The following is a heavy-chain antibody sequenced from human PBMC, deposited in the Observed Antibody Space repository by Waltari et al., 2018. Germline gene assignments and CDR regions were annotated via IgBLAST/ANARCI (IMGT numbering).Heavy chain of an antibody. CDR1: GFSLSNARMG. Sequence: QVTLKESGPVLVKPTETLTLTCTVSGFSLSNARMGESWIRQPPGKALEWLAHIFSNDEKSYSTSLKSRLTISKDTSKSQVVLTMTNMDPVDTATYYCARIPLYSSSWYGNWFDPWGQGTLVTVSS. V-gene: IGHV2-26*01. D-gene: IGHD6-13*01. CDR3: ARIPLYSSSWYGNWFDP. CDR2: IFSNDEK. J-gene: IGHJ5*02.